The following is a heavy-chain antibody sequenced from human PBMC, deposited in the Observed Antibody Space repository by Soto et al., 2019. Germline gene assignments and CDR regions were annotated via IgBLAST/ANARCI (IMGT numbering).Heavy chain of an antibody. D-gene: IGHD6-6*01. V-gene: IGHV3-23*01. Sequence: EGQLLESGGGLVQPGGSLRLSCAGSGFTSSTFGMSWVRQAPGKGLEWVSGISGSGDNTYYADSVKGRFTISRDKSKNTLFLQMNGLRAEDTAMYYCGGDPRVPEYWGQGTLVTVSS. J-gene: IGHJ4*02. CDR3: GGDPRVPEY. CDR2: ISGSGDNT. CDR1: GFTSSTFG.